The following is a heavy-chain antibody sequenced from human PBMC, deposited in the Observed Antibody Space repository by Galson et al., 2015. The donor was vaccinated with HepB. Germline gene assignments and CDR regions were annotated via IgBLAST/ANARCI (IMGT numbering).Heavy chain of an antibody. CDR1: GYSFTSYW. V-gene: IGHV5-10-1*01. D-gene: IGHD3-3*01. Sequence: QSGAEVKKPGESLRISCKGSGYSFTSYWISWVRQMPGKGLEWMGRIDPSDSYTNYSPSFQGHVTISADKSISTAYVQWSSLKASGTAMYYWARFESLRFSPLNGMDVWGQGTTVTVSS. CDR3: ARFESLRFSPLNGMDV. CDR2: IDPSDSYT. J-gene: IGHJ6*02.